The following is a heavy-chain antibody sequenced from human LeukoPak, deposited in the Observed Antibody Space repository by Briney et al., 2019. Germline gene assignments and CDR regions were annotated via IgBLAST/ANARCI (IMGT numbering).Heavy chain of an antibody. CDR1: GGTFSSYA. CDR2: IIPIFGTA. Sequence: SVKVSCKASGGTFSSYAISWVRQAPGQGLEWMGRIIPIFGTANYAQKFQGRVTITTDESTSTAYMELSSLRSEDTAVYYCAREAQIRSSGYSFDYWSQGTLVTVSS. D-gene: IGHD3-22*01. CDR3: AREAQIRSSGYSFDY. V-gene: IGHV1-69*05. J-gene: IGHJ4*02.